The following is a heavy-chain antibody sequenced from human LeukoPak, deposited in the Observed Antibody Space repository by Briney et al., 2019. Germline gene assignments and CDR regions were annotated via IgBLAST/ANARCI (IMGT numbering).Heavy chain of an antibody. V-gene: IGHV3-53*01. Sequence: GGSLRLSCAASGFTVSSNYMSWVRQAPGKGLEWVSVIYTGGTTYYADSVKGRFTISRDSSKNTLYLQMSSLRVEDTAVYYCASQKGLAGFDYWGQGTLVTVSS. CDR3: ASQKGLAGFDY. CDR1: GFTVSSNY. CDR2: IYTGGTT. J-gene: IGHJ4*02. D-gene: IGHD6-19*01.